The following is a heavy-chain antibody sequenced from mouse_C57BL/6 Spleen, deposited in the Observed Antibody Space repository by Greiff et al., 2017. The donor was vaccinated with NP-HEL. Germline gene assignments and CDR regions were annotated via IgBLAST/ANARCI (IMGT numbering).Heavy chain of an antibody. Sequence: QLQQSGPELVKPGASVKISCKASGYTFTDYYMNWVKQSHGKSLEWIGDINPNNGGTSYNQKFKGKATLTVDKSSSTAYMELRSLTSEDSAVYYCARSRNDYPFAYWGQGTLVTVSA. J-gene: IGHJ3*01. CDR2: INPNNGGT. CDR1: GYTFTDYY. D-gene: IGHD2-4*01. CDR3: ARSRNDYPFAY. V-gene: IGHV1-26*01.